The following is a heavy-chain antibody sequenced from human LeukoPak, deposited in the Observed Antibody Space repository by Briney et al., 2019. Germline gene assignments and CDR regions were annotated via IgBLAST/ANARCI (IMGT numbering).Heavy chain of an antibody. J-gene: IGHJ3*02. D-gene: IGHD2-21*02. Sequence: PGGSLRLSCAASGFTFSNYAMHWVRQAPGKGLEWVAFIRYDGSNKYYADSVKGRFTISRDNSKNTLYLQMNSLRAEDTAVYYCAKDFVTGDAFDIWGQGTMVTVSS. CDR1: GFTFSNYA. CDR3: AKDFVTGDAFDI. CDR2: IRYDGSNK. V-gene: IGHV3-30*02.